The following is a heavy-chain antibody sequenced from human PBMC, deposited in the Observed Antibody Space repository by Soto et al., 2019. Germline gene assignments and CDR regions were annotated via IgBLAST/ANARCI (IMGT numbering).Heavy chain of an antibody. J-gene: IGHJ4*02. CDR1: GFTFSSYG. Sequence: TGGSLRLSCAASGFTFSSYGMHWVRQAPGKGLEWVAVISYDGSNKYYADSVKGRFTISRDNSKNTLYLQMNSLRAEDTAVFYCAKDLRYFDWLFAYWGQGTLVTVSS. CDR2: ISYDGSNK. CDR3: AKDLRYFDWLFAY. V-gene: IGHV3-30*18. D-gene: IGHD3-9*01.